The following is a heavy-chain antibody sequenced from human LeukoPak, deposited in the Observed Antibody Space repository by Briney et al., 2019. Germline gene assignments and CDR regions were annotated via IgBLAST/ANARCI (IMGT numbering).Heavy chain of an antibody. Sequence: ASVKVSCKASGYTFTSYGISWERQAPGQGLEWMGWISAYNGNTNYAQKLQGRVTMTTDTSTSTAYMELRSLRSDDTAVYYCARDPNEIHSSSATIIDPWGQGTLVTVSS. J-gene: IGHJ5*02. CDR3: ARDPNEIHSSSATIIDP. CDR2: ISAYNGNT. D-gene: IGHD6-6*01. V-gene: IGHV1-18*01. CDR1: GYTFTSYG.